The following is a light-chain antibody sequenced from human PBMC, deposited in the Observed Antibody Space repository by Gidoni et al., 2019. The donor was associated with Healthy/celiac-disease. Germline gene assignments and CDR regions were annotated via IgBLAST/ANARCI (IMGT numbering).Light chain of an antibody. Sequence: IQMTQSPSSLSASVGDIVTITCRASQSISSYLNWYQQQPGKAPKLLISAASGLQSEVPSRFSASESGTDFTLPISVLQPEGFATYYYQQGYSTPRAFXSXTEVEIK. CDR2: AAS. J-gene: IGKJ4*01. CDR1: QSISSY. V-gene: IGKV1-39*01. CDR3: QQGYSTPRA.